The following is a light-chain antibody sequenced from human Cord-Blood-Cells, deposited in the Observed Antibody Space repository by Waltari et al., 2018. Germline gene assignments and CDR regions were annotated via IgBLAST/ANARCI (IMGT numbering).Light chain of an antibody. V-gene: IGLV2-11*01. CDR2: DVS. J-gene: IGLJ2*01. Sequence: QSALTQPRSVSGSPGQSVTISCTGTSSDVGGYNTVSWYQQHPGKAPKLMIYDVSKRPSGVPDRFSGSKSGNTASLTISGLQAEDEADYYCCSYAGSYGVFGGGTKLTVL. CDR3: CSYAGSYGV. CDR1: SSDVGGYNT.